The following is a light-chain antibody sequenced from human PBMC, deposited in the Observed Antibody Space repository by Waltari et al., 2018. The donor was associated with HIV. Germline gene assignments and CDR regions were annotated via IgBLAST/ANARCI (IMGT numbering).Light chain of an antibody. Sequence: SYELTQRPSVSVSPGQTARIPCSGDALPKKYAYWYQQKSGQAPVLVIYEDNKRPSGIPERFSGSSSGTMATLTISGAQVEDEADYYCFSTDSSGNHRVFGGGTKVTVL. CDR1: ALPKKY. V-gene: IGLV3-10*01. CDR3: FSTDSSGNHRV. CDR2: EDN. J-gene: IGLJ2*01.